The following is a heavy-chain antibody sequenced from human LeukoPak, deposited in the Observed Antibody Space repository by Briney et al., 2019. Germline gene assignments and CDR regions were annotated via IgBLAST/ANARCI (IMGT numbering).Heavy chain of an antibody. CDR3: ARDGGDPYNAADY. D-gene: IGHD5-24*01. J-gene: IGHJ4*02. V-gene: IGHV4-4*07. CDR1: GGSITNYY. CDR2: IYTSGST. Sequence: PSETLSLTCTVSGGSITNYYWGWIRQPAGKGLEWIGRIYTSGSTNYNPSLKSRVTMSVDTSKNQVSLKLTSVTAADTAVYYCARDGGDPYNAADYWGQGTLVTVSS.